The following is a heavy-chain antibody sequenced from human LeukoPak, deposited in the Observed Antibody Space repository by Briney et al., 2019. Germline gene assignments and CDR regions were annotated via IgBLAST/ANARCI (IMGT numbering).Heavy chain of an antibody. D-gene: IGHD4-17*01. CDR3: ATYFYGEFGSYHLDY. CDR1: GAFITNSHW. J-gene: IGHJ4*02. Sequence: ASETLSLTCAVSGAFITNSHWWSWARQPPGKGLEWIGEIYHSGTTNYNPSLKSRVTMSVDKSKNQFSLKLSSVTAADTAVYYCATYFYGEFGSYHLDYWGQGTLVTVSS. CDR2: IYHSGTT. V-gene: IGHV4-4*02.